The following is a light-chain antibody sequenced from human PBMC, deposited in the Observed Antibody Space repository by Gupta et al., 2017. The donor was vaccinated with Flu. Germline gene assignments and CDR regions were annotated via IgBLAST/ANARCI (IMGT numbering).Light chain of an antibody. J-gene: IGKJ4*01. Sequence: EIVLTQSPATLSLSPGERATLSCRTSQSISNYLAWYQQRPGQTPRLLIYDAYNRAAGIPARFSGSGSGTDFTLTISSLEPEDFAVYYCQQRSNRPLTFGGGTKVEIK. V-gene: IGKV3-11*01. CDR2: DAY. CDR1: QSISNY. CDR3: QQRSNRPLT.